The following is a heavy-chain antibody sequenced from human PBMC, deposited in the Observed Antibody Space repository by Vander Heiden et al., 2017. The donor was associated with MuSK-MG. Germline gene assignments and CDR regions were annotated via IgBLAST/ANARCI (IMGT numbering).Heavy chain of an antibody. Sequence: EVQLVQSGAEVKKPGESLKISCKGFGYSFSNHWIGWVRQMPGKGLEWMGIIYPGDSKTGYSPSSQGQVTISADKSISTAYLQWSSLKASDTAMYYCARHVISSTWRRFDYWGQGTLVTVS. CDR3: ARHVISSTWRRFDY. J-gene: IGHJ4*02. CDR1: GYSFSNHW. D-gene: IGHD6-6*01. CDR2: IYPGDSKT. V-gene: IGHV5-51*01.